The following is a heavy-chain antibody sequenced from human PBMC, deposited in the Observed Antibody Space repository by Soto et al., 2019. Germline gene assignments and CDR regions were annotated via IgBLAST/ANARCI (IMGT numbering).Heavy chain of an antibody. CDR2: INPNSGGT. Sequence: QVPLVQSGAEVKKPGASVKVSCKASGYTFTGYYMHWVRQAPGQGLEWMGWINPNSGGTNYAQKFQGRVTMTRDTSISTAYMELSRLRSDDTAVYYCARAGAGYEGSSGSYYVYYYYGMDVWGQGTTVTVSS. CDR1: GYTFTGYY. J-gene: IGHJ6*02. V-gene: IGHV1-2*02. CDR3: ARAGAGYEGSSGSYYVYYYYGMDV. D-gene: IGHD3-10*01.